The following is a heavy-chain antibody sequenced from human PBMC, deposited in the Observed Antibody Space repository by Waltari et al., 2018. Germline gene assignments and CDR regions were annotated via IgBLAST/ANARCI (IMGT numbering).Heavy chain of an antibody. Sequence: QLQLQESGPGLVKPSETLSLTCTVSGGSLSGRSPDWGWIRQPPGKGLEWFGNIYYSGTTYYNPSLKSRVIISVDTSKNQFSLKLSSVTAADTAVYYCARRGDCGNDCYTFDYWGQGTLVTVSS. D-gene: IGHD2-21*01. CDR1: GGSLSGRSPD. V-gene: IGHV4-39*01. CDR3: ARRGDCGNDCYTFDY. CDR2: IYYSGTT. J-gene: IGHJ4*02.